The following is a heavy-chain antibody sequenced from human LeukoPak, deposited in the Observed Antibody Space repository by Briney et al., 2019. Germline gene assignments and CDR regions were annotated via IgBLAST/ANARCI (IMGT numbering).Heavy chain of an antibody. V-gene: IGHV1-69*05. J-gene: IGHJ5*02. Sequence: ASVKVSCKASGGTFSSYAISWVRQAPGQGLEWMGGIIPIFGTANCAQKFQGRVTITTDESTSTAYMELSSLRSEDTAVYYCARGPTHYDILTGYSAPNWFDPWGQGTLVTVSS. CDR3: ARGPTHYDILTGYSAPNWFDP. D-gene: IGHD3-9*01. CDR2: IIPIFGTA. CDR1: GGTFSSYA.